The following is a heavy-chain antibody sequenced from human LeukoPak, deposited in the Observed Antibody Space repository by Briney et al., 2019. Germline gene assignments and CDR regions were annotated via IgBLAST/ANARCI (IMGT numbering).Heavy chain of an antibody. J-gene: IGHJ4*02. V-gene: IGHV3-33*01. Sequence: GGSLRLSCVTSGFIFSSYGIHWVRQAPGKGLEWVAWHFASNKYYAESVRGRFTMSRDNSKSTLYLQMDSLRVEDTAVYYCARDLCSTTSCFDYWGQGTLVSVSS. D-gene: IGHD2-2*01. CDR3: ARDLCSTTSCFDY. CDR2: WHFASNK. CDR1: GFIFSSYG.